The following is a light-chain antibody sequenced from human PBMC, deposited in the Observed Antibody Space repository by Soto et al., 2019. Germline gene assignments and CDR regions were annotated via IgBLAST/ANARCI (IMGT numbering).Light chain of an antibody. V-gene: IGKV4-1*01. J-gene: IGKJ5*01. Sequence: DIVMTQSPDSLAVSLGERATVNCKSSQSVLYSSSNENYLAWYQQKPGQPPKLLIYWASNRASGVPDRFSGSGFGTDFTLTIGGLQSEDVAVYYCQQYYSTPITFGQGTRLEIK. CDR3: QQYYSTPIT. CDR1: QSVLYSSSNENY. CDR2: WAS.